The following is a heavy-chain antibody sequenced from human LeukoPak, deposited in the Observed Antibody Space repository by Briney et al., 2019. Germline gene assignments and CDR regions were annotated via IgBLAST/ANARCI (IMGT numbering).Heavy chain of an antibody. Sequence: PGGSLRLSCAASGFTVSSNYMSWVRQAPGKGLEWVSVIYSGGSTYYADSVKGRFTISRDNSKNTLYLQMNSLRAEDTAVYYCAKAAVEDYYFDYWGQGTLVTVSS. D-gene: IGHD2-15*01. CDR3: AKAAVEDYYFDY. V-gene: IGHV3-53*01. CDR2: IYSGGST. CDR1: GFTVSSNY. J-gene: IGHJ4*02.